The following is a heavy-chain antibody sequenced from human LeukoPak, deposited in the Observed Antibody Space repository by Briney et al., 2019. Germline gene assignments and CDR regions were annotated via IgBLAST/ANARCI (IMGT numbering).Heavy chain of an antibody. Sequence: SETLSLTCTGSGGSISGYYWSWIRQPPGKGPEWIGYIYYSGSTNYNPSLKSRVTISVDTSKNQFSLKMNSVTAADTAVYYCARLASSGWSHCDYWGQGTLVTVSS. CDR1: GGSISGYY. V-gene: IGHV4-59*08. CDR2: IYYSGST. CDR3: ARLASSGWSHCDY. D-gene: IGHD6-19*01. J-gene: IGHJ4*02.